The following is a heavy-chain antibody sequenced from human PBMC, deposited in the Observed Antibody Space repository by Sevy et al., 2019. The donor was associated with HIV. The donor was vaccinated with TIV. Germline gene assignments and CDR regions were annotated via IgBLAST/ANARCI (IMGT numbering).Heavy chain of an antibody. V-gene: IGHV4-4*07. CDR2: VYTSGRT. J-gene: IGHJ5*02. CDR3: ASLDGA. Sequence: SETRSLICTVSGGSISDYYYNWIRQAAGKRLEWIGRVYTSGRTTYNPSLKSRVTMSIDASKNQFSLNLSSVTAADTAVYYCASLDGAWGQGTLVTVSS. CDR1: GGSISDYY. D-gene: IGHD3-10*01.